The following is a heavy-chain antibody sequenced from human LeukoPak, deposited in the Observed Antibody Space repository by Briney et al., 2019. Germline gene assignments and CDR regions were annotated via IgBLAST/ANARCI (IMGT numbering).Heavy chain of an antibody. V-gene: IGHV3-74*01. CDR1: GFTFSSYS. Sequence: PGGSLRLSCAASGFTFSSYSMHWVRQAPGKGLVWVSRISSDGSNTNYADSVKGRFTISRDNSKNTLYLQMNSLRAEDTAVYYCAKGLVGATIGYFDYWGQGTLVTVSS. J-gene: IGHJ4*02. CDR2: ISSDGSNT. D-gene: IGHD1-26*01. CDR3: AKGLVGATIGYFDY.